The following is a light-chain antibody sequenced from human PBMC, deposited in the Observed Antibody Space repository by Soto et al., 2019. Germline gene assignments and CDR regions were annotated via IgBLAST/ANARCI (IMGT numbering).Light chain of an antibody. CDR3: QQRDNWPLT. V-gene: IGKV3-11*01. J-gene: IGKJ4*01. Sequence: ELVLTQSPATLSLSPGERATLSCRASQSVSSYLAWYQQQPGQAPRLLIYDASNRATGIPARFSGSGSGTDFTLTISSLEPEDCAVYYCQQRDNWPLTFGGGTKVEIK. CDR2: DAS. CDR1: QSVSSY.